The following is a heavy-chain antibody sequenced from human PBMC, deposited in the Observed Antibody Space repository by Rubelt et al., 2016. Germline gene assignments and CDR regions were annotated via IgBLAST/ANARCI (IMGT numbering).Heavy chain of an antibody. D-gene: IGHD5-18*01. CDR2: SGDT. J-gene: IGHJ4*02. CDR3: ARDKPGYSYGFDY. V-gene: IGHV1-18*01. Sequence: SGDTDFAQKFQGRVTMTIDTSTTTVYMELRSLKSDDTAVYYCARDKPGYSYGFDYWGQGTLVTVSS.